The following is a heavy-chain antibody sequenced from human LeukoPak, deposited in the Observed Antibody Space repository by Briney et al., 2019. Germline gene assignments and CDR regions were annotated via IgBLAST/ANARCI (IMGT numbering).Heavy chain of an antibody. CDR2: ISTSGSTI. J-gene: IGHJ5*01. Sequence: PGGSLRLSCAASGFTFSSYGMSWVRQAPGKGLDWVSYISTSGSTIYYADSVKGRFTISRDNAKNSLYLQMSSLRVEDTAVYYCTRDPRHFDSCGQGTLVTVSS. CDR3: TRDPRHFDS. CDR1: GFTFSSYG. V-gene: IGHV3-48*04. D-gene: IGHD6-6*01.